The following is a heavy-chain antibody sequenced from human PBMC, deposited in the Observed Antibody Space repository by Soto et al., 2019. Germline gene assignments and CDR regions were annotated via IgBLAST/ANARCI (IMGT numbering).Heavy chain of an antibody. CDR3: ARYYDSTGGMDV. CDR1: GYDFSSYW. CDR2: IYPGNSDT. Sequence: PGESLKISCKGSGYDFSSYWIGWVRQMSGEGLECMGIIYPGNSDTRYSPSFQGQFTISADKSINTAYLQWSSLKASDTAMYYCARYYDSTGGMDVWGHGTTVTVSS. J-gene: IGHJ6*02. D-gene: IGHD3-22*01. V-gene: IGHV5-51*01.